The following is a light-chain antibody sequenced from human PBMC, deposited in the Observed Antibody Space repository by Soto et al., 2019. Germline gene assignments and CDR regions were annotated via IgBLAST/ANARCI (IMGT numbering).Light chain of an antibody. J-gene: IGLJ3*02. CDR1: SSNIENNY. CDR3: GTWDSSLSAAV. CDR2: DNN. Sequence: QSVLTQPPSVSAAPGQKVTISCSGSSSNIENNYVSWYQQLPGTAPKLLIYDNNKRPSGIPDRFSGSKSGTSATLGITGLQTGDGAEYYCGTWDSSLSAAVFGGGTKLTVL. V-gene: IGLV1-51*01.